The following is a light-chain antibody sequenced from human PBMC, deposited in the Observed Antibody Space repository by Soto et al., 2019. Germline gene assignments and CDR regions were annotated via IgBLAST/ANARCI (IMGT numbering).Light chain of an antibody. CDR1: QDIRND. Sequence: DIQMTQSPSSLSASVGDRVTITCRASQDIRNDLGWFQQRPGKAPRRLIYAASTLQSGVPSRFSGSRSGTDFTITISRLEPEDFAVYYCQLYGSSPMYTFGQGTTLELK. CDR3: QLYGSSPMYT. J-gene: IGKJ2*01. CDR2: AAS. V-gene: IGKV1-17*01.